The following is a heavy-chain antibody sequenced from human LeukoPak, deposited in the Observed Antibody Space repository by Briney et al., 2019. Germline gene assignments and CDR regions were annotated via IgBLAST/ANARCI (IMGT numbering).Heavy chain of an antibody. J-gene: IGHJ5*02. V-gene: IGHV3-23*01. CDR3: AKEVGTRRGLTGVINWFDP. CDR1: GFTFSSYA. D-gene: IGHD7-27*01. Sequence: GGSLRLSWSASGFTFSSYAMTWVRQAPGKGLEWLSGIISSGGGSYYADSVKGWFTISRDKSNNTVYMEMNSLRFEDTAVYYCAKEVGTRRGLTGVINWFDPWGQGTLVTVSS. CDR2: IISSGGGS.